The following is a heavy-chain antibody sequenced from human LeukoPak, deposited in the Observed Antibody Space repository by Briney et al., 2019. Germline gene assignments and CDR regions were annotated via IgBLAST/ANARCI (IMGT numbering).Heavy chain of an antibody. CDR2: ISYDGSNK. CDR1: GFTFSSYA. V-gene: IGHV3-30*04. J-gene: IGHJ5*02. D-gene: IGHD1-26*01. Sequence: PGGSLGLSCAASGFTFSSYAMHWVRQAPGKGLEWVAVISYDGSNKYYADSVKGRFTISRDNSKNTLYLQMNSLRAEDTAVYYCARDRIVGATRAGWFDPWGQGTLVTVSS. CDR3: ARDRIVGATRAGWFDP.